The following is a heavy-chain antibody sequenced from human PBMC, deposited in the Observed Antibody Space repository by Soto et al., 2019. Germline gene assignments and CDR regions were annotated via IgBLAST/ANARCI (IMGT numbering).Heavy chain of an antibody. CDR3: ARVTMVRGVLYGMDV. V-gene: IGHV4-61*01. CDR1: GGSVSSGSYY. D-gene: IGHD3-10*01. CDR2: IYYSGST. Sequence: QVQLQESGPGLVKPSETLSLTCTVSGGSVSSGSYYWSWIRQPPGKGLEWIGYIYYSGSTNYNPSLKSRVTISVDTSKKQFSLKLSSVTAADTAVYYCARVTMVRGVLYGMDVWGQGTTVTVSS. J-gene: IGHJ6*02.